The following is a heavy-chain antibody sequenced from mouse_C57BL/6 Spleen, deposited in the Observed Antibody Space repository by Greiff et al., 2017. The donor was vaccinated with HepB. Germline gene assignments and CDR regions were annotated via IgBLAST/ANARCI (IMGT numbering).Heavy chain of an antibody. J-gene: IGHJ3*01. D-gene: IGHD6-1*01. CDR3: ARETSQQRHNEFSY. CDR2: IDPSDSET. Sequence: QVQLQQPGAELVRPGSSVKMSCKASGYTFTSYWMHWVKQRPIQGLEWIGNIDPSDSETHYNQKFKDKATLTVDTSSSTAYMQLSSLTSEDSAVYYCARETSQQRHNEFSYWGEGTLVTVSA. V-gene: IGHV1-52*01. CDR1: GYTFTSYW.